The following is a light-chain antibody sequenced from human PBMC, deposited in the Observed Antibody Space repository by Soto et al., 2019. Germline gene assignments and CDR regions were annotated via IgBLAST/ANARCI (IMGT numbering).Light chain of an antibody. CDR1: KLGDKY. Sequence: SYELTQPPSVSVSPGQTASITCSGDKLGDKYACWYQQKPGQSPVLVIYQDTKRPSGIPERFSGSNSGNTATLIISGTQAMDEADYYCQAWDSSTVLFGGGTKVTVL. J-gene: IGLJ2*01. CDR3: QAWDSSTVL. V-gene: IGLV3-1*01. CDR2: QDT.